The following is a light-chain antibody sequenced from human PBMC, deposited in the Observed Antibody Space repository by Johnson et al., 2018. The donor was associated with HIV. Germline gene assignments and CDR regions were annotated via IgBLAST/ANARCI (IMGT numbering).Light chain of an antibody. CDR1: SSNTGRNY. CDR3: VTLDSSLSVYV. J-gene: IGLJ1*01. V-gene: IGLV1-51*01. Sequence: QSVLTQPPSVSAAPGQKVNISCSGSSSNTGRNYASWYQQLPGTSPRLLIYDNNKRPSGIPDRFSGPRSGTSATLGITGLHTGDEADYYCVTLDSSLSVYVFGTGTKVTVL. CDR2: DNN.